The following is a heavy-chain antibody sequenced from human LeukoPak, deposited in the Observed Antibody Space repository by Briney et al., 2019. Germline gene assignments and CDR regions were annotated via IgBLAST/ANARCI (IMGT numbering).Heavy chain of an antibody. V-gene: IGHV1-18*01. D-gene: IGHD1-1*01. CDR2: ISAYNGNT. Sequence: ASVKVSCKASGYTFTSYGISWVRQAPGQGLEWMGWISAYNGNTNYAQKLQGRVTMTTDTSTSTAYMELRSLRSDDTAVYYCAREGTTETTDLINRHRDFDYWAREPWSPSPQ. CDR3: AREGTTETTDLINRHRDFDY. J-gene: IGHJ4*02. CDR1: GYTFTSYG.